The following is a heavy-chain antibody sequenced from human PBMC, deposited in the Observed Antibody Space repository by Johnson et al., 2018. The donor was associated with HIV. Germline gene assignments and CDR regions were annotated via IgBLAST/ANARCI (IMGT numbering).Heavy chain of an antibody. J-gene: IGHJ3*02. CDR2: ISYDGSNK. CDR1: GFTFSSYA. CDR3: AKETRDSRSAFDI. D-gene: IGHD3-22*01. V-gene: IGHV3-30-3*01. Sequence: QEQLVESGGGVVQPGRSLRLSCAASGFTFSSYAMHWVRQAPGKGLEWVAVISYDGSNKYYADSVKGRFTISRDNSKNTLYLQMNSLRTEDTAVYYCAKETRDSRSAFDIWGQGTLVTVSS.